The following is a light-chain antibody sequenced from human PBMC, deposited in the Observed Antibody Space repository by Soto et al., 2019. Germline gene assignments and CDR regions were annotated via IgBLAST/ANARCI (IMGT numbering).Light chain of an antibody. CDR3: QQTRSYPST. CDR2: EAS. J-gene: IGKJ4*01. Sequence: DGQMTQSPSSMSTSAWERDNSTCRASQDINSYLAWYQQKPGKAPNLLIYEASILQPGVPSRFSGSNSGTDFTLTISSLQAEDFATYYCQQTRSYPSTFGRGTKVDIK. V-gene: IGKV1-9*01. CDR1: QDINSY.